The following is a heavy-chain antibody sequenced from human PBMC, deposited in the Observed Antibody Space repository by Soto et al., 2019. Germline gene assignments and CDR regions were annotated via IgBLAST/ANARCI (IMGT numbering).Heavy chain of an antibody. Sequence: QVQLVESGGGVVQPGRSLRLSCAASGFTFSSYGMHWVRQAPGKGLEWVAVISYDGSNKYYADSVKGRFTISRDNSKNTLYRQMNSLRAEDTAVYYWAKDRGIAAAGTGSYFDYWGQGTLVTVSS. V-gene: IGHV3-30*18. J-gene: IGHJ4*02. CDR3: AKDRGIAAAGTGSYFDY. D-gene: IGHD6-13*01. CDR2: ISYDGSNK. CDR1: GFTFSSYG.